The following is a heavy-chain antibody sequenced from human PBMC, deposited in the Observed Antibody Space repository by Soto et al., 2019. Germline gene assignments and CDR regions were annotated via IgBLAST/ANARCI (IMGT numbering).Heavy chain of an antibody. J-gene: IGHJ4*02. Sequence: QMQLVESGGAVVQPGMSLRVSCAASGSSFISSGMHWVRQARDKGLEWVASLSYDGNFAHYADSVKGRFTISRDNSRKTLYLDMKSLRPDDSAVYYCAKGWFRSSYYWGQGTLVTVSS. CDR3: AKGWFRSSYY. V-gene: IGHV3-30*18. D-gene: IGHD6-6*01. CDR1: GSSFISSG. CDR2: LSYDGNFA.